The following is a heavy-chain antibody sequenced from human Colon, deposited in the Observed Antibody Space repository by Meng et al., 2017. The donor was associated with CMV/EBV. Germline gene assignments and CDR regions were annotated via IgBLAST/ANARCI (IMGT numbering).Heavy chain of an antibody. CDR3: ARDVELPYYGMDD. CDR1: GFTFSSYE. J-gene: IGHJ6*02. Sequence: GESLKISCAASGFTFSSYEMNWVRQAPGKGLEWVSYISSSGSDVFFADSVKGRFTISRDNANNSLYLQMNSLRAEDTAIYYCARDVELPYYGMDDWGQGTTVTVSS. CDR2: ISSSGSDV. D-gene: IGHD1-7*01. V-gene: IGHV3-48*03.